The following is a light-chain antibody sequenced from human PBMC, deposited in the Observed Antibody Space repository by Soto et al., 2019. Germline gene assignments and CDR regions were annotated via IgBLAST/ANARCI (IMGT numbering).Light chain of an antibody. CDR1: QSISSY. Sequence: DIQMTQSPSSLSASVGDRVTITCRASQSISSYLNWYQQKPGKAPKLLIYAASSWQSGVPSRFSGSGSGTDFTPPISSLQPEDFATYYCQQSYNTPYTFGQGTKLEIK. CDR2: AAS. CDR3: QQSYNTPYT. J-gene: IGKJ2*01. V-gene: IGKV1-39*01.